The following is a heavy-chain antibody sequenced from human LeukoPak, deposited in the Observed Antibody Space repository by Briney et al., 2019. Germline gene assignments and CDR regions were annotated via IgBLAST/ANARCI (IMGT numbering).Heavy chain of an antibody. CDR2: INHSGST. Sequence: SETLSLTCAVYGGSFSGYYWSWIRQPPGKGLEWIGEINHSGSTNYNSSLKSRVTISVDTSKNQFSLKLSSVTAADTAVYYCARGRGVTPVGGYFDYWGQGTLVTVSS. V-gene: IGHV4-34*01. J-gene: IGHJ4*02. CDR3: ARGRGVTPVGGYFDY. D-gene: IGHD3-10*01. CDR1: GGSFSGYY.